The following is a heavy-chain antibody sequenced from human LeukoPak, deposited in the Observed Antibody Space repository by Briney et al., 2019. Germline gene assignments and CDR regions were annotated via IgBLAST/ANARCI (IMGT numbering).Heavy chain of an antibody. CDR3: ARDSRRAAAADDPFDF. V-gene: IGHV1-8*01. CDR1: GYTFASCD. J-gene: IGHJ3*01. Sequence: ASVKVSCKASGYTFASCDINWVRQASGQGLEWMGWMNPNSGNTGYAQKFQGRVTMTRTTSTNTAYMELSSLTSEDTAVYYCARDSRRAAAADDPFDFWGQGTMVTVST. D-gene: IGHD6-13*01. CDR2: MNPNSGNT.